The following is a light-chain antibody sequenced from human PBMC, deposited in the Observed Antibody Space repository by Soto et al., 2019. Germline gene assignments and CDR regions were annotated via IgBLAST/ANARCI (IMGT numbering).Light chain of an antibody. J-gene: IGKJ4*01. CDR2: DAS. CDR3: QQRSNWPLT. V-gene: IGKV3-11*01. Sequence: EIVLTQSPATLSLSPGERATLSCRASQSVSSYLAWYQQKPGQAPRLLIYDASNRATGIPARFSGSGSGTDFTLTISSLEPEDCAVYYCQQRSNWPLTFGGGTKVESK. CDR1: QSVSSY.